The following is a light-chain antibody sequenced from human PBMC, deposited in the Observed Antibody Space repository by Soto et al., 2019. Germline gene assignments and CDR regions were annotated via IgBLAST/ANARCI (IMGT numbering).Light chain of an antibody. CDR3: SSYTTSSTHWV. V-gene: IGLV2-14*01. CDR2: EVS. CDR1: SSDVGGYNY. Sequence: SALTQPASVSGSPGQSITISCTGTSSDVGGYNYVSWYQQHPGKAPKLMIYEVSNRPSGVSNRFSGSKSGNTASLTISGLRAEDEADYYCSSYTTSSTHWVFGGGTKLTVL. J-gene: IGLJ3*02.